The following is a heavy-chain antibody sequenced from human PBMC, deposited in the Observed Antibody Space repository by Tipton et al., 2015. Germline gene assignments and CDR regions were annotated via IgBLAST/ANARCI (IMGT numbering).Heavy chain of an antibody. CDR2: INYIGNN. V-gene: IGHV4-59*01. CDR3: ARGYYDSSFGIYFDY. CDR1: GGSISRYY. D-gene: IGHD3-22*01. Sequence: TLSLTCTVSGGSISRYYWTWIRQPPGKGLGWIGHINYIGNNNKYNPSIKSRVTMSLDTSKNQFSLKMRSVTAADTAVYYCARGYYDSSFGIYFDYWGQGTLVTVSS. J-gene: IGHJ4*02.